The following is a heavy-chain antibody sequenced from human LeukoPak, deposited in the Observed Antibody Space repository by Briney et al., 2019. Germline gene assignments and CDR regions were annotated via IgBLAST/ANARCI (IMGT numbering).Heavy chain of an antibody. D-gene: IGHD5-18*01. CDR2: IYYSGST. Sequence: PSETLSLTCTVSGGSMSSYYWSWIRQPPGKGLEWIGYIYYSGSTNYNPSLKSRVTISVDTSKNQFSLKLSSVTAADTAVYYCAKDQRSGYSHGYYFDYWGQGTLVTVSS. V-gene: IGHV4-59*01. CDR1: GGSMSSYY. J-gene: IGHJ4*02. CDR3: AKDQRSGYSHGYYFDY.